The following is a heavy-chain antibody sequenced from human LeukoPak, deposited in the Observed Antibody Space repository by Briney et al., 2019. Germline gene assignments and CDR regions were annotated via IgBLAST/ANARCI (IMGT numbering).Heavy chain of an antibody. CDR3: ARAGPPYYDSSGYYHGIDY. V-gene: IGHV3-30-3*01. D-gene: IGHD3-22*01. CDR1: GFTFSSYA. CDR2: ISYDGSNK. J-gene: IGHJ4*02. Sequence: PGRSLRLSCAASGFTFSSYAMHWVRQAPGKGLEWVAVISYDGSNKYYADSVKGRFTISRDNSKNTLYLQMNSLRAEDTAVYYCARAGPPYYDSSGYYHGIDYWGQGTLVTVSS.